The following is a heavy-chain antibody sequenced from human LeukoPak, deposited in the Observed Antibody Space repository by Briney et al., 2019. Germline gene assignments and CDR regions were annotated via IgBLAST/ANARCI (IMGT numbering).Heavy chain of an antibody. CDR1: GYTFTSYA. CDR3: ARGRDYYCSSTSCYSLSWFDP. V-gene: IGHV1-3*01. J-gene: IGHJ5*02. D-gene: IGHD2-2*01. CDR2: INAGNGNT. Sequence: ASVKVSCKASGYTFTSYAMHWVRQAPGQRLEWMGWINAGNGNTKYSQKFQGRVTITRDTSASTAYMELSSLRSEDTAVYYCARGRDYYCSSTSCYSLSWFDPWGQGTLVTVSS.